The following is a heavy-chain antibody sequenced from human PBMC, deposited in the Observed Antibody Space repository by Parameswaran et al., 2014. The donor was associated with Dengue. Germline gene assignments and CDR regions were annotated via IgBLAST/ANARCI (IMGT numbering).Heavy chain of an antibody. Sequence: SETLSLTCTVSGGSISSSSYYWGWIRQPPGKGLEWIGSIYYSGSTYYNPSLKSRVTISVDTSKNQFSLKLSSVTAADTAVYYCASYVLFGDFWSGYYMGFDPWGQGTLVTVSS. V-gene: IGHV4-39*01. J-gene: IGHJ5*02. CDR1: GGSISSSSYY. D-gene: IGHD3-3*01. CDR2: IYYSGST. CDR3: ASYVLFGDFWSGYYMGFDP.